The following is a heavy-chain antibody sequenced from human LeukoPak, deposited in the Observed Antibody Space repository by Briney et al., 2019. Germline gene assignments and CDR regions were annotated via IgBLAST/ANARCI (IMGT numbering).Heavy chain of an antibody. D-gene: IGHD2-2*01. CDR3: ARGPYCSSTSCLTYWFDP. V-gene: IGHV4-34*01. J-gene: IGHJ5*02. CDR2: INHSGST. CDR1: GGSFSGYY. Sequence: ASETLSLTCAVYGGSFSGYYWSWIRQPPGKGLEWIGEINHSGSTNYNPFLKSRVTISVDTSKNQFSLKLSSVTAADTAVYYCARGPYCSSTSCLTYWFDPWGQGTLVTVSS.